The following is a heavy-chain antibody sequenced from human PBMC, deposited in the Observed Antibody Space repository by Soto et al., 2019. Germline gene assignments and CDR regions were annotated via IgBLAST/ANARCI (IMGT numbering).Heavy chain of an antibody. CDR3: AKPVAGTEAFDY. V-gene: IGHV3-23*01. D-gene: IGHD6-19*01. Sequence: EVPLLESGGGLVQPGGSLRLSCAASGFTFSSYAMSWVRQAPGKGLEWVSAISGSGGSTYYADSVKGRFTISRDNSKNTLYLQMNSLRAEDTAVYYCAKPVAGTEAFDYWGQGTLVTVSS. J-gene: IGHJ4*02. CDR2: ISGSGGST. CDR1: GFTFSSYA.